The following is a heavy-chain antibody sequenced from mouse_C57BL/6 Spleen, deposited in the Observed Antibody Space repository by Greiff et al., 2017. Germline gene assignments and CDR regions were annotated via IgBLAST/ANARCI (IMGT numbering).Heavy chain of an antibody. V-gene: IGHV1-82*01. CDR2: IYPGDGDT. CDR3: ARLGGGLGY. Sequence: VKLQESGPELVKPGASVKISCKASGYAFSSSWMNWVKQRPGKGLEWIGRIYPGDGDTNYNGKFKGKATLTADKSSSTAYMQLSSLTSEDSAVYFCARLGGGLGYWGQGTTLTVSS. J-gene: IGHJ2*01. CDR1: GYAFSSSW.